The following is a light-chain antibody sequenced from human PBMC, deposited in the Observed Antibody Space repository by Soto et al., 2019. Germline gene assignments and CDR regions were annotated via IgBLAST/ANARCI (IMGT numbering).Light chain of an antibody. CDR3: SSYTSSSPYV. Sequence: SALTQPASVSGSPGQSITISCTGTSSDVGGYNYVSWYQQHPGKAPKLMIYDVSNRPSGVSNRFSGSKSGNTASLTISGLQAEDEADYYCSSYTSSSPYVFGTGTKVTVL. CDR1: SSDVGGYNY. J-gene: IGLJ1*01. CDR2: DVS. V-gene: IGLV2-14*01.